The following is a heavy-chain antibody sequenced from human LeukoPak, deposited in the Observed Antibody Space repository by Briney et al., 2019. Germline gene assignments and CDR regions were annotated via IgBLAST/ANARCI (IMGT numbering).Heavy chain of an antibody. CDR1: GGSISSSSYY. J-gene: IGHJ4*02. Sequence: PSETLSLTCTVSGGSISSSSYYWGWLRQPPGTGLEWIGSIYYSGSTYYNPSLKSRVTISVDTSKNQFSLKLSSVTAADTAVYYCARRRMAAADYFDYWGQGTLVTVSS. CDR3: ARRRMAAADYFDY. D-gene: IGHD6-13*01. V-gene: IGHV4-39*01. CDR2: IYYSGST.